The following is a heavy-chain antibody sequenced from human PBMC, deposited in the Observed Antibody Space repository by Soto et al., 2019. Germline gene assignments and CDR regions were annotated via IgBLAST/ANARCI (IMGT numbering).Heavy chain of an antibody. V-gene: IGHV4-30-4*01. Sequence: QVQLQESGPGLVKPSQTLSLTCTVSGGSISSGDYYWSWIRQPPGKGLEWIGYIYYSGSTYYNPSLKSRVTISVDTSKNQFSLKLSSVTAADTAVYYCARDRIAAAGPPETDYWGQGTLVTVSS. CDR1: GGSISSGDYY. D-gene: IGHD6-13*01. J-gene: IGHJ4*02. CDR2: IYYSGST. CDR3: ARDRIAAAGPPETDY.